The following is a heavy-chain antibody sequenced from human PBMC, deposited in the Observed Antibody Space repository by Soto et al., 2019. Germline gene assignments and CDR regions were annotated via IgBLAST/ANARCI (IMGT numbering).Heavy chain of an antibody. CDR3: TTGGYCSSTSCYGRYNWFDP. CDR2: IKSKTDGGTT. J-gene: IGHJ5*02. Sequence: GGSLRLSCAASGFTFSNAWMNWVRQAPGKGLEWVGRIKSKTDGGTTDYAAPVKGRFTISRDDSKNTLYLQMNSLKTEDTAVYYCTTGGYCSSTSCYGRYNWFDPWGQGTLVTVSS. V-gene: IGHV3-15*07. CDR1: GFTFSNAW. D-gene: IGHD2-2*01.